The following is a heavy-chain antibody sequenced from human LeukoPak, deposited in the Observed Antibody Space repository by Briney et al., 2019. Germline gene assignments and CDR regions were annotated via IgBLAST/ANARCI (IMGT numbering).Heavy chain of an antibody. CDR1: GYSISSGYY. CDR3: ARDPRFSSGWYKGNFDY. D-gene: IGHD6-19*01. V-gene: IGHV4-38-2*02. J-gene: IGHJ4*02. CDR2: IYHSGST. Sequence: SETLSLTCAVSGYSISSGYYWGWIRQPPGKGLEWIGSIYHSGSTYYNPSLKSRVTISVDTSKNQFSLKLGSVTAADTALYYCARDPRFSSGWYKGNFDYWGQGTLVTVSS.